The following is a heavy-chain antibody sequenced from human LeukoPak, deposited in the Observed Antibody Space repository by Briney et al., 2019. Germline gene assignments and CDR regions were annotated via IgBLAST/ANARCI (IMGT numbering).Heavy chain of an antibody. CDR1: GGSFANSPYY. V-gene: IGHV4-39*01. J-gene: IGHJ5*02. D-gene: IGHD6-25*01. Sequence: SETLSLTCAVSGGSFANSPYYWGWIRQPPGKGLEWIANIYYGGSICYNPSLKSRVSISVDTSKSQFSLSLRSVTAADTAIYYCVTSLAADGTDNWFDPWGQGILVTVSS. CDR3: VTSLAADGTDNWFDP. CDR2: IYYGGSI.